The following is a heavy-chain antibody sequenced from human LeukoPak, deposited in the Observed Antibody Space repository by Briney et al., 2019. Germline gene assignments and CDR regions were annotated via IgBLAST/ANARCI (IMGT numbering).Heavy chain of an antibody. Sequence: GGSLRLSCAASGFTFDDYAMHWVRQAPGKGLEWVSLISWDGGSTYYADSVKGRFTISRDNSKNSLYLQMNSLRAEDTALYYCAKDGRGYFDRVVRRISYYYMDVWGKGTTVTVSS. CDR1: GFTFDDYA. J-gene: IGHJ6*03. CDR2: ISWDGGST. D-gene: IGHD3-9*01. CDR3: AKDGRGYFDRVVRRISYYYMDV. V-gene: IGHV3-43D*03.